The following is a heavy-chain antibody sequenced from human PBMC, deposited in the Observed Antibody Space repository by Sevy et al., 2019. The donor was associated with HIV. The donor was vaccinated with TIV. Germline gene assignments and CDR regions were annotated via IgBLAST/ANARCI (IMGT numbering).Heavy chain of an antibody. J-gene: IGHJ5*02. CDR2: IGAYNGNR. CDR1: GYTFSTYG. Sequence: ASVKVSCKASGYTFSTYGISWVRQAPGQGLEWMGWIGAYNGNRKYAQKFQDRITMTTDTSTSTAYMELRSLRSDDTAVYFCARLSTARGEPNWFDPWGQGTLVTVSS. CDR3: ARLSTARGEPNWFDP. D-gene: IGHD3-16*01. V-gene: IGHV1-18*01.